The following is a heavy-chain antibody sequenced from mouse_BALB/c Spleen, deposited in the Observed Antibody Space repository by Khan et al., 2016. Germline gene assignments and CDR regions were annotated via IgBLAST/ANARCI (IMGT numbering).Heavy chain of an antibody. J-gene: IGHJ3*01. V-gene: IGHV14-3*02. D-gene: IGHD2-4*01. Sequence: VRLQQSGAELVKPGASVKLSCTASGFNIKDTYMHWVKQRPEQGLEWIGRIDPANGNTKYDPKFQGKATITADTSSNTAYLQLSSLTSEDTAVYYCARSPYDYDGGCGYWGQGTTVTVSA. CDR3: ARSPYDYDGGCGY. CDR2: IDPANGNT. CDR1: GFNIKDTY.